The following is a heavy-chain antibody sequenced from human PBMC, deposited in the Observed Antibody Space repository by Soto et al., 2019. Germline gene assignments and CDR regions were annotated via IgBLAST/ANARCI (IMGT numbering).Heavy chain of an antibody. CDR2: IKSKTDGGTT. Sequence: PGGSLRLSCAAPGFTFSNAWMSWVRQAPGKGLEWVGRIKSKTDGGTTDYAAPVKGRFTISRDDSKNTLYLQMNSLKTEDTAVYYCSAAAGEAGDYWGQGTLVTVSS. D-gene: IGHD6-13*01. V-gene: IGHV3-15*01. CDR3: SAAAGEAGDY. J-gene: IGHJ4*02. CDR1: GFTFSNAW.